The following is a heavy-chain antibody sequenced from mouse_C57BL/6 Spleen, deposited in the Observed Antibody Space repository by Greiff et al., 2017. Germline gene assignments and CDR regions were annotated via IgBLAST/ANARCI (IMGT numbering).Heavy chain of an antibody. CDR3: ARHAYYYGSSHWYFDV. Sequence: DVMLVESGGDLVKPGGSLKLSCAASGFTFSSSGMSWVRQTPDKRLEWVATISSGGSYTYYPDSVKVRFTISRDNAKHTLYLQMSSLKSEDTAMYYCARHAYYYGSSHWYFDVWGTGTTVTVSS. D-gene: IGHD1-1*01. J-gene: IGHJ1*03. V-gene: IGHV5-6*02. CDR1: GFTFSSSG. CDR2: ISSGGSYT.